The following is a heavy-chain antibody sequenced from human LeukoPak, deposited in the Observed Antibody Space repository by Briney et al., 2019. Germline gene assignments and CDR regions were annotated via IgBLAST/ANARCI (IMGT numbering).Heavy chain of an antibody. CDR3: ARGRRLPTRVARRGFDY. J-gene: IGHJ4*02. Sequence: SETLSLTCTVSGGSISSGSYYWSWIRQPAGKGLEWIGRIYTSGSTNYNPSLKSRVTISVDTSKNQFSLKLSSVTAADTAVYYCARGRRLPTRVARRGFDYWGQGTLVTVSS. CDR2: IYTSGST. CDR1: GGSISSGSYY. D-gene: IGHD2-15*01. V-gene: IGHV4-61*02.